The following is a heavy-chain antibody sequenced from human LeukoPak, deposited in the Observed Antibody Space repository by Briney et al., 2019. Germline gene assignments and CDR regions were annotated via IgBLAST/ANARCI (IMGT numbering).Heavy chain of an antibody. V-gene: IGHV3-48*03. CDR2: ISNSGNTI. D-gene: IGHD1-14*01. CDR1: GLTFRSYD. Sequence: GGSLRLSCVGSGLTFRSYDMNGVRQAPGKGLEWISYISNSGNTIYYADSVKGRFTISRDNAKNSLYLQMNSLRAEDTAVYYCDTRPGYWGQGTLVTVSS. CDR3: DTRPGY. J-gene: IGHJ4*02.